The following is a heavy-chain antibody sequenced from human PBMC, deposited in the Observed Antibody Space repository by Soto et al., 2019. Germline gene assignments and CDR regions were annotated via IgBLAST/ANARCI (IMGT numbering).Heavy chain of an antibody. D-gene: IGHD2-2*01. CDR2: ISGYNGNT. CDR3: ARDEVPAANWLDR. J-gene: IGHJ5*02. Sequence: SVKVSVKASGYMFINYGITWVRQAPGQGLEWMGWISGYNGNTKYADKLQGRVTMTTDTSTTTAYMELRSLRSDDTAVYYCARDEVPAANWLDRWGQGTLVTVYS. V-gene: IGHV1-18*01. CDR1: GYMFINYG.